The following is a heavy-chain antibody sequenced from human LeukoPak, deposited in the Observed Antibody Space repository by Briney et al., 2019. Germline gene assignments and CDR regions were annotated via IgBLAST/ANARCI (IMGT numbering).Heavy chain of an antibody. D-gene: IGHD1-26*01. CDR1: GFTFSSYG. CDR3: AKTPKGWELTVFIDY. Sequence: GGSLRLSCAASGFTFSSYGVSWVRQAPGKGLEWVSGISGSGHRTYYADSVKGRFTISRDNSKSTLYLQMNSLRAEDTAVYYCAKTPKGWELTVFIDYWGQGTLVTVSS. J-gene: IGHJ4*02. V-gene: IGHV3-23*01. CDR2: ISGSGHRT.